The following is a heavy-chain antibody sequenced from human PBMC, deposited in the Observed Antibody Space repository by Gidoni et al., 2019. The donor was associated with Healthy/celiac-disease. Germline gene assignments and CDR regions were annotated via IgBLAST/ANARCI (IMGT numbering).Heavy chain of an antibody. J-gene: IGHJ3*02. Sequence: QVQLVQSGAEVQKPGASVKVYCKASGYPFTGYYMHWVRQAPGQGLEWMGWINPNSGGTNYAQKFQGRVTMTRDTSISTAYMELSRLRSDDTAVYYCASRQLAYCGGDCYDDAFDIWGQGTMVTVSS. D-gene: IGHD2-21*02. CDR1: GYPFTGYY. V-gene: IGHV1-2*02. CDR2: INPNSGGT. CDR3: ASRQLAYCGGDCYDDAFDI.